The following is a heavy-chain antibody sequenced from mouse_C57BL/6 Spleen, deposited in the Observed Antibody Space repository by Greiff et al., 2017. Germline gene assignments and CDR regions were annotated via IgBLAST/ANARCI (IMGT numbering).Heavy chain of an antibody. Sequence: QVQLQQPGAELVRPGSSVKLSCKASGYTFTSYWMHWVKQRPIQGLEWIGNIDPSDSETHYNQKFKDKATLTVDKSSSTAYMQLSSLTSEDSAVYYGARRYDYDGAWFAYWGQGTLVTVSA. CDR2: IDPSDSET. CDR3: ARRYDYDGAWFAY. CDR1: GYTFTSYW. D-gene: IGHD2-4*01. V-gene: IGHV1-52*01. J-gene: IGHJ3*01.